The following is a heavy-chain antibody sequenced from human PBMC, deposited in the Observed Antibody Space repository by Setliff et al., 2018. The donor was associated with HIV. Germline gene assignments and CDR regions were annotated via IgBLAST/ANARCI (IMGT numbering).Heavy chain of an antibody. CDR1: GYTFTGYY. Sequence: ASVKVSCKASGYTFTGYYMHWVRQAPGQGLEWMVWINPNSGGTNYAQKFQGRVTMTRDTSISTAYMELSRLRSDDTAVYYCARSGYSSSWYLDYYYYYGMDVWGQGTTVTVS. D-gene: IGHD6-13*01. CDR2: INPNSGGT. V-gene: IGHV1-2*02. CDR3: ARSGYSSSWYLDYYYYYGMDV. J-gene: IGHJ6*02.